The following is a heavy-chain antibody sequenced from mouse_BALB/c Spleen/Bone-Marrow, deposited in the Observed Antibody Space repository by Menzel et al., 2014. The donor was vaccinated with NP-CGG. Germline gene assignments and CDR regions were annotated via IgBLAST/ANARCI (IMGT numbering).Heavy chain of an antibody. CDR1: GFNIKDAY. Sequence: HSGAELVKPGASVKLSCTASGFNIKDAYVHWVRQRPEQGLEWIGRIAPANGNTEYDPKFQGKATITADTSSNTAYLQLSSLTSEDTAVYYCASYRYAWYFDVWGAGTTVTVSS. CDR3: ASYRYAWYFDV. J-gene: IGHJ1*01. CDR2: IAPANGNT. D-gene: IGHD2-14*01. V-gene: IGHV14-3*02.